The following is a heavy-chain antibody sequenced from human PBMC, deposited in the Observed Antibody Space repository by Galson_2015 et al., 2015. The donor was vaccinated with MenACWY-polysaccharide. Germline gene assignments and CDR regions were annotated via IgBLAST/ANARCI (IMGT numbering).Heavy chain of an antibody. V-gene: IGHV6-1*01. D-gene: IGHD3-10*01. CDR1: GDSVSSNSAA. J-gene: IGHJ4*02. CDR3: ARDLGGLGY. Sequence: CSISGDSVSSNSAAWNWIRQSPSRGLVWGGGTYYRSKWENDWAVSGKSRITISPDTSKNQFSLQLNSVIPEDTAIYYCARDLGGLGYWGQGTLVTVSS. CDR2: TYYRSKWEN.